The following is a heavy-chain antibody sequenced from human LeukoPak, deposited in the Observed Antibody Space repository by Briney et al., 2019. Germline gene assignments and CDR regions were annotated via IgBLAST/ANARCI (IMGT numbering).Heavy chain of an antibody. CDR3: ARPQTYYYDTSGYDWGNYFDS. CDR2: TSYDGDT. V-gene: IGHV4-38-2*02. D-gene: IGHD3-22*01. J-gene: IGHJ4*02. CDR1: GYSISSGYY. Sequence: SETLSLTCTVSGYSISSGYYWGWLRQPPGKGLEWIGSTSYDGDTYYNPSLKSRVTISVDTSKNQFSLNLSSVTAADTAVYYCARPQTYYYDTSGYDWGNYFDSWGQGTLVTVSS.